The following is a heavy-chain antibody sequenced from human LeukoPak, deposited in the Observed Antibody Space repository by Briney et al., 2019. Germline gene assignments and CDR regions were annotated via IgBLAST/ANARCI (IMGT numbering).Heavy chain of an antibody. CDR1: GFTFSSYE. V-gene: IGHV3-48*03. CDR2: ISSSGSSI. CDR3: ARGRSYYDSSGYLG. J-gene: IGHJ4*02. D-gene: IGHD3-22*01. Sequence: PGGSLRLSCAASGFTFSSYEMNWVRQARGKGRAWVSYISSSGSSIYYADSVKGRFTISRDNAKNSLYLQMNSLRAEDTAVYYCARGRSYYDSSGYLGGGQGTLVTVSS.